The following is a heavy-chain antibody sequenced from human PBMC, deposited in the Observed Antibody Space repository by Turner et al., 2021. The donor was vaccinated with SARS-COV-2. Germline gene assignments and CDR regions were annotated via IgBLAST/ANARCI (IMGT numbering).Heavy chain of an antibody. D-gene: IGHD6-19*01. CDR3: AKAGFGYSSGWGYFDY. J-gene: IGHJ4*02. CDR1: GFTFSRYG. CDR2: IWYDGSNK. Sequence: QVQLVESGGGVVQPGRSLRLSCAASGFTFSRYGMHWVRQAPGKGLEWVAVIWYDGSNKYYADSVKCRFTISRDNSKNTLYLQMNSLRAEDTAVYYCAKAGFGYSSGWGYFDYWGQGTLFTVSS. V-gene: IGHV3-33*06.